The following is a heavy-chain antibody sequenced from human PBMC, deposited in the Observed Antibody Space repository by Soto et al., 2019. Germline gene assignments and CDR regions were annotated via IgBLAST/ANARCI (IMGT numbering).Heavy chain of an antibody. V-gene: IGHV1-69*02. CDR1: GGTFSSYT. Sequence: QVQLVQSGAEVQKPGSSVKVSCKASGGTFSSYTISWVRQAPGQGLEWMGRIIPILGIANYAQKFQGRVTITADKSTSTAYMELSSLRSEDTAVYYCARGPYSSGWYDDYWGQGTLVTVSS. CDR3: ARGPYSSGWYDDY. CDR2: IIPILGIA. J-gene: IGHJ4*02. D-gene: IGHD6-19*01.